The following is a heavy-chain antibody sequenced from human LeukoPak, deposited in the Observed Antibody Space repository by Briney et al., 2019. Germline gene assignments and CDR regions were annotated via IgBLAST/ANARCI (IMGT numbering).Heavy chain of an antibody. CDR1: GFTFTNAW. CDR2: IKSKTDGGTT. Sequence: PGGYLRLSCAASGFTFTNAWMNWVRQAPGKGLEWVGRIKSKTDGGTTDYAAPVKGRFTISRDDSKNTLYLQMNSLEVEDTAVYFCTTARYSSSWSRDYWGQGTLVTVSS. D-gene: IGHD6-13*01. CDR3: TTARYSSSWSRDY. J-gene: IGHJ4*02. V-gene: IGHV3-15*07.